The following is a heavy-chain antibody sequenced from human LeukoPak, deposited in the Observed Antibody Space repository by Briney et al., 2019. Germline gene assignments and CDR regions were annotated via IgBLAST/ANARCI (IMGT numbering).Heavy chain of an antibody. J-gene: IGHJ6*03. V-gene: IGHV4-39*07. CDR1: GGSISSSSYY. CDR3: ARVVWTAVTTSYYYYYMDV. Sequence: KPSETLSLTCTVSGGSISSSSYYWGWIRQPPGKGLAWIGSIYYSGSTYYNPSLKSRVTISVDTSKNQFSLKLSSVTAADTAVYYCARVVWTAVTTSYYYYYMDVWGKGTTVTVSS. CDR2: IYYSGST. D-gene: IGHD4-11*01.